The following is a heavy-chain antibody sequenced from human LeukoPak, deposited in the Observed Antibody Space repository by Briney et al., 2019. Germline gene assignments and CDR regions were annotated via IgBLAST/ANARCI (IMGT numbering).Heavy chain of an antibody. Sequence: SETLSLTCTVSGGSISSYYWSWIRQPPGKGLEWIGSIYHSGSTYYNPSLKSRVTISVDTSKNQFSLKLSSVTAADTAVYYCARGASGYDSHYYYYMDVWGKGTTVTVS. J-gene: IGHJ6*03. CDR1: GGSISSYY. CDR3: ARGASGYDSHYYYYMDV. V-gene: IGHV4-59*08. D-gene: IGHD5-12*01. CDR2: IYHSGST.